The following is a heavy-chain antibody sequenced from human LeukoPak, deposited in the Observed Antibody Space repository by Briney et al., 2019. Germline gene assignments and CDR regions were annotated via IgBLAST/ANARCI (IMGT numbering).Heavy chain of an antibody. CDR1: GFTFSSYA. Sequence: GGSLRLSCAASGFTFSSYAMSWVRQAPGKGLEWVSAIRGSGGSTYYADSVKGRFTISRDNSKNTLNLQMNSLRAEDTAVYYCAKEGRISMTAVVYVDYWGQGTLVTVSS. CDR3: AKEGRISMTAVVYVDY. V-gene: IGHV3-23*01. D-gene: IGHD3-22*01. J-gene: IGHJ4*02. CDR2: IRGSGGST.